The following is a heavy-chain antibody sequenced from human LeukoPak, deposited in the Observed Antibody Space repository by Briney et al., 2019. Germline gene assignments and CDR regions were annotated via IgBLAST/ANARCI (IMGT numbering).Heavy chain of an antibody. D-gene: IGHD5-18*01. J-gene: IGHJ4*02. V-gene: IGHV3-7*02. CDR1: GFTFSSYW. Sequence: GGSLRLSCAASGFTFSSYWMSWVRQAPGKGLEWVANIKQDGSEKYYVDSVRGRFTISRDNAKNSLYLQMNSLRAEDTAVYDCNAGGYSYDYWGQGTLVTVAS. CDR3: NAGGYSYDY. CDR2: IKQDGSEK.